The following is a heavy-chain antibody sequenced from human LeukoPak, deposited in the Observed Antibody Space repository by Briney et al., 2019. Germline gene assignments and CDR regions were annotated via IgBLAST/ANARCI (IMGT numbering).Heavy chain of an antibody. J-gene: IGHJ6*02. CDR1: GYTFTSYD. D-gene: IGHD6-13*01. Sequence: ASVKVSCKASGYTFTSYDINWVRQATGQGLEWMGWMNPNSGNTGYAQKFQGRVTMTRNTSISTAYMELSSLRSEDTAVYYCAREYRSSWTAYYYYGMDVWGQGTTVTVSS. CDR2: MNPNSGNT. CDR3: AREYRSSWTAYYYYGMDV. V-gene: IGHV1-8*01.